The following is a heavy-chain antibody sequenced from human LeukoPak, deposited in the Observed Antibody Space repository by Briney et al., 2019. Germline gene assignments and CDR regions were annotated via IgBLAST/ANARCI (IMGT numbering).Heavy chain of an antibody. CDR3: ARGSNIVVVPAASDAFDI. CDR2: INHSGST. CDR1: GGSFSGYY. V-gene: IGHV4-34*01. Sequence: SETLSLTCAVYGGSFSGYYWSWIRQPPGKGLEWIGEINHSGSTNYNPSLKSRVTISVDTSKNQFSLKLSSVTAADTAVYYCARGSNIVVVPAASDAFDIWGRGTMVTVSS. J-gene: IGHJ3*02. D-gene: IGHD2-2*01.